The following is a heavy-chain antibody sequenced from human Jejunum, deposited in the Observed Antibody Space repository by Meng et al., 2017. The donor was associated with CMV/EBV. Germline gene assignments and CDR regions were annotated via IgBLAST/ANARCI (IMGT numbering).Heavy chain of an antibody. J-gene: IGHJ4*02. V-gene: IGHV1-18*01. D-gene: IGHD2-2*01. CDR1: GYSLTSNG. CDR2: ISGYNGNT. CDR3: TKGRTVVVIPTGDFDS. Sequence: QVQLVQSGAEVKKPGASVKVSCKASGYSLTSNGIGWVRQAPGQGLEWMSWISGYNGNTNYAPKFQGRVTMTTDTSTSTAYMELRSLRNDDTAVYYCTKGRTVVVIPTGDFDSWGQGTLVTVSS.